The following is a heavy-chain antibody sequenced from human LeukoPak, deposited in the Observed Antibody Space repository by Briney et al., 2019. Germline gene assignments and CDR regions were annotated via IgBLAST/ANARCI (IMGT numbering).Heavy chain of an antibody. CDR3: ARDSRFRHFDY. D-gene: IGHD2-21*01. J-gene: IGHJ4*02. CDR1: GFAFGSCA. V-gene: IGHV3-23*01. Sequence: GGSLRLSCADSGFAFGSCAMSWVRQAPGKGLEWVSAIRGDGAETYYADSVKGRFTISRDISRNTLYLQMNSLRAEDTAVYYCARDSRFRHFDYWGQGTLVTVSS. CDR2: IRGDGAET.